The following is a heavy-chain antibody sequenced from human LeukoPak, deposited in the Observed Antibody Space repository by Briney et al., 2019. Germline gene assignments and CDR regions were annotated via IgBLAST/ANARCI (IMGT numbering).Heavy chain of an antibody. CDR1: GYTFTSYY. V-gene: IGHV1-46*01. D-gene: IGHD5-12*01. CDR2: IDPSGGST. Sequence: ASVTVSCQASGYTFTSYYMHWVRQAPGRGREGMGIIDPSGGSTSYAQKFQGRVTMTRDMSTRTVYMELSSHRSEYTAVNYYARAEYSGYKELDYGGQGTRSPSPQ. CDR3: ARAEYSGYKELDY. J-gene: IGHJ4*02.